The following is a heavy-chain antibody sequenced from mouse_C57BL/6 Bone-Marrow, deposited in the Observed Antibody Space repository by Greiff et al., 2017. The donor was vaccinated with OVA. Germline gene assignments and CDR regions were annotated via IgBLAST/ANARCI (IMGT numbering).Heavy chain of an antibody. CDR2: IDPENGDT. CDR3: TITTVVATKWYFDV. Sequence: VQLQQSGAELVRPGASVKLSCTASGFNIKDDYMHWVKQRPEQGLEWIGWIDPENGDTEYASKFQGKATITADTSSNTAYLQLSSRTSEDTAVYYCTITTVVATKWYFDVWGTGTTVTVSS. CDR1: GFNIKDDY. D-gene: IGHD1-1*01. V-gene: IGHV14-4*01. J-gene: IGHJ1*03.